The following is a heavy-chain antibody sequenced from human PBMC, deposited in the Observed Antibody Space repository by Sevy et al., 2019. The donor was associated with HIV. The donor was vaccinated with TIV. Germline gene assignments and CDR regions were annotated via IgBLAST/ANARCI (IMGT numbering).Heavy chain of an antibody. D-gene: IGHD3-3*01. Sequence: ASVKVSCKASEYTFTGYYIHWVRQAPGQGREWMGCINPDTGVTRYIQKLQGRVSMTMDTSISTAYMELRSLRPDDTAEYFCARRFCGGAKCYEDYYFAMDVWGQGTTVTVSS. CDR2: INPDTGVT. CDR1: EYTFTGYY. J-gene: IGHJ6*02. V-gene: IGHV1-2*02. CDR3: ARRFCGGAKCYEDYYFAMDV.